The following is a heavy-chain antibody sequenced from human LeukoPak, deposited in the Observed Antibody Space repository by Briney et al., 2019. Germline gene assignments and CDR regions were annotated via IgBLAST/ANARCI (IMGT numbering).Heavy chain of an antibody. J-gene: IGHJ4*02. CDR3: AKRYNSEYLAPVQN. V-gene: IGHV3-23*01. CDR1: GFTFSSYA. Sequence: GGSLRLSCAASGFTFSSYAMSWVRQAPGKGLEWVSAISGSGGGTYYADSVKGRFTISRDNSKNTLYLQMNSLRAEDTAVYYCAKRYNSEYLAPVQNWGQGTLVTVSS. D-gene: IGHD1-1*01. CDR2: ISGSGGGT.